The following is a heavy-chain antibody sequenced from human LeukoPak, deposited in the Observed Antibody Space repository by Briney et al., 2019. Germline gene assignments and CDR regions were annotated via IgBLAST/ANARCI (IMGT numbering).Heavy chain of an antibody. D-gene: IGHD1-26*01. CDR2: INHSGST. V-gene: IGHV4-34*01. CDR1: GGSFSGYY. CDR3: ARGGPRCYYVHYYYGMDV. J-gene: IGHJ6*02. Sequence: TSETLSLTCAVYGGSFSGYYWSWIRQPPGKGLEWIGEINHSGSTNYNPSLKGRVTISVDTSKNQFSLKLSSVTAADTAVYYCARGGPRCYYVHYYYGMDVWGQGTTVTVSS.